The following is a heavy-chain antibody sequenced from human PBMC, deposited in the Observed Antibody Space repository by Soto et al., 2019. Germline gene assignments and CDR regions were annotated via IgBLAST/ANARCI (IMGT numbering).Heavy chain of an antibody. Sequence: QVQLVQSGTEVKNPGASVMISCKASGYTFTPYAIQWVRQAPGQRLEWMGWINTGNGYTKYSQNFQGRVTFTRDTSESPVYMELSSLTSDDTAVYYCARDSNLEPSHYYLYMDVWGKGTPVTVSS. CDR3: ARDSNLEPSHYYLYMDV. D-gene: IGHD1-1*01. V-gene: IGHV1-3*04. CDR2: INTGNGYT. J-gene: IGHJ6*03. CDR1: GYTFTPYA.